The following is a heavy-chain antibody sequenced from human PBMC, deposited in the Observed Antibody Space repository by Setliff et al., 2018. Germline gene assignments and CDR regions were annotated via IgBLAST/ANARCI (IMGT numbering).Heavy chain of an antibody. J-gene: IGHJ4*02. V-gene: IGHV4-39*01. D-gene: IGHD3-22*01. Sequence: SETLSLTCTVSGGSISSGSYYWGWIRQPPGKGLEWIGSIYYSGSTYYNPSLKSRVTISVDTSKNQFSLTLSSVTAADTAVYYCARQASRYYYDSSGYYDYWGQGTLVTVSS. CDR2: IYYSGST. CDR1: GGSISSGSYY. CDR3: ARQASRYYYDSSGYYDY.